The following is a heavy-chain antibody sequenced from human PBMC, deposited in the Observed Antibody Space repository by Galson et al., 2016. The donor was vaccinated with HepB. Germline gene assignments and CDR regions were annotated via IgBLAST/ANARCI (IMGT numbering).Heavy chain of an antibody. D-gene: IGHD4-17*01. CDR2: FFYSGST. CDR3: ARVPKPDYGDLYFFDY. Sequence: ETLSLTCTVSGGSISSYYWSWIRQPPGKGLEWVGYFFYSGSTDYNPSLKSRVTMSVDTSKNQFPLKLSSVIAADTAVYYCARVPKPDYGDLYFFDYWGQGTLVTVSS. J-gene: IGHJ4*02. V-gene: IGHV4-59*01. CDR1: GGSISSYY.